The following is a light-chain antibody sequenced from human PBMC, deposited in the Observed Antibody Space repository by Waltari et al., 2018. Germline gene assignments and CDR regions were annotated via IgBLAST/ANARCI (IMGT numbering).Light chain of an antibody. CDR3: AAWDDSLRGPV. CDR2: RNN. Sequence: QSVLTQAPSASGTPGQRVTISCSGSSSNLGRNFVFWYQLLPGMAPKLLIFRNNPLPSGGPDRFSGSKSGPSASRAISGRRSEDEADYSCAAWDDSLRGPVFGTGTKLTVL. CDR1: SSNLGRNF. V-gene: IGLV1-47*01. J-gene: IGLJ3*02.